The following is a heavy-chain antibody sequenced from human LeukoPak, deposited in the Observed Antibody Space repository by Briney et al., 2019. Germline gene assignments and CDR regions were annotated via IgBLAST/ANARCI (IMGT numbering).Heavy chain of an antibody. V-gene: IGHV5-51*01. D-gene: IGHD3-9*01. CDR3: ARRYDILTGEDAFDI. CDR2: IYPGDSDT. J-gene: IGHJ3*02. Sequence: GESLKISCKGSGYSFTSYWIGWVRQMPGKGLEWMGIIYPGDSDTRYSPSFQGQVTISADKSISTAYLQWSSLKASDTAMYYCARRYDILTGEDAFDIWGQGTMVTVSS. CDR1: GYSFTSYW.